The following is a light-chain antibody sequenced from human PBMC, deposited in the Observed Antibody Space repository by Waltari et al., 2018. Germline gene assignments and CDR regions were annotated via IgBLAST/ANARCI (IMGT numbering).Light chain of an antibody. CDR1: SSDVGGYDF. V-gene: IGLV2-11*01. J-gene: IGLJ3*02. CDR2: YVS. Sequence: QSALTQPRSVSGPPGQSVTISCTGTSSDVGGYDFLSWYQQHPGKAPKLIMYYVSQRPSGVPDGFSGSKSGNTASLTITGLQAEDEAEYYCCSHAGSDTFWVFGGGTKVTVL. CDR3: CSHAGSDTFWV.